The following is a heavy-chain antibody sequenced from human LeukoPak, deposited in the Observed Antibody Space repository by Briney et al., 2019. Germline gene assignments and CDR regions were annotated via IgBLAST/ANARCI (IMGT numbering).Heavy chain of an antibody. J-gene: IGHJ6*02. CDR3: ARDPGDRNGADV. D-gene: IGHD3-16*01. V-gene: IGHV3-53*01. CDR1: GFIVSSDY. Sequence: GGSLRLSCAASGFIVSSDYMSWVRQAAGEGLEWVSVMYKGGSTYYADCVKARCTISIATSKHTRYLQMNSLRAEDTAVYHGARDPGDRNGADVWGQGTTVTVSS. CDR2: MYKGGST.